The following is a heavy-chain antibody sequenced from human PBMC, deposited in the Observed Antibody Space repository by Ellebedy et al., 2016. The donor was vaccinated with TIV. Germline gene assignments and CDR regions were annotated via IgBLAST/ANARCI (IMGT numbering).Heavy chain of an antibody. V-gene: IGHV3-11*01. CDR3: ARSTRIGTTGAYFDN. CDR1: GFTFSDHY. Sequence: GGSLRLXXAASGFTFSDHYMTWIRQAPGKGLEWVSHISTSGATIYYADSVKGRFSISRDNAKNSLYLRMDSLRAEDTAVYYCARSTRIGTTGAYFDNWGQGTLVTVSS. J-gene: IGHJ4*02. CDR2: ISTSGATI. D-gene: IGHD1-1*01.